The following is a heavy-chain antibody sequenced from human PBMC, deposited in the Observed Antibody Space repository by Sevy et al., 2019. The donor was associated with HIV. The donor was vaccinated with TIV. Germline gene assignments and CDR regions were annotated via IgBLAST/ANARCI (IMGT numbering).Heavy chain of an antibody. CDR1: GYTFTGQY. CDR3: SRDLRLRGYSYGCFDY. V-gene: IGHV1-2*02. D-gene: IGHD5-18*01. J-gene: IGHJ4*02. Sequence: ASVKVSCKASGYTFTGQYIHWVRQAPGQGLEWMGWINPNSGDTNYAQEFQGRVTTTRDTSISTAYMELSGLKSDDTAVYYCSRDLRLRGYSYGCFDYWGQGTLVTVSS. CDR2: INPNSGDT.